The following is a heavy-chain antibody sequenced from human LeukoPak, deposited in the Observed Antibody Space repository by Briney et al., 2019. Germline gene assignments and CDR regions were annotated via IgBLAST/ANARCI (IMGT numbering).Heavy chain of an antibody. CDR3: AKDGDVVVPGAFPEH. Sequence: PGGSLRLSCAASGFTFSTCAMSWVRQAAGKGLEWVSAISGSGGTTYYADSVKGRFTISRDNSKSTVFLHMNSPRAQDTAVYYCAKDGDVVVPGAFPEHWGQGTLVTVSS. CDR1: GFTFSTCA. D-gene: IGHD2-2*01. CDR2: ISGSGGTT. V-gene: IGHV3-23*01. J-gene: IGHJ4*02.